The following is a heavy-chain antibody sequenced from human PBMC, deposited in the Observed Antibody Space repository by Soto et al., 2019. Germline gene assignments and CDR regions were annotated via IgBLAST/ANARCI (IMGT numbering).Heavy chain of an antibody. V-gene: IGHV1-18*01. CDR2: ITTYNGNT. CDR1: GYRFMSYG. D-gene: IGHD6-19*01. J-gene: IGHJ6*02. Sequence: ASVKVSCKASGYRFMSYGINWVRQAPGQGLEWMGWITTYNGNTNYSQKFEGRVTMTTNTSTTTTDMELRSLRSDDTAVYYCARELQGAVTGPEYYHYYGMDFWGQGTTVTVSS. CDR3: ARELQGAVTGPEYYHYYGMDF.